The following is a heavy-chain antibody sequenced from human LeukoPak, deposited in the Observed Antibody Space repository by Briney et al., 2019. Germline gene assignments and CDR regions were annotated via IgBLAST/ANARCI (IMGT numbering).Heavy chain of an antibody. D-gene: IGHD1-26*01. CDR1: GFKFIDYY. Sequence: ATVEIPCKVSGFKFIDYYMHWVQQAPGKGLEWMGLVDPEDGETRFAEKFQGRVTITADTSTDTAYMELSSLRSEDTAVYYCATGGEPGDNTHDYYYYMDVWGKGTSVTVSS. V-gene: IGHV1-69-2*01. CDR2: VDPEDGET. J-gene: IGHJ6*03. CDR3: ATGGEPGDNTHDYYYYMDV.